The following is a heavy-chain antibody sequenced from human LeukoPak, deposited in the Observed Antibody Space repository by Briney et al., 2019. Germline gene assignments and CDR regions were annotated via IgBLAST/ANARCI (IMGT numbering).Heavy chain of an antibody. D-gene: IGHD6-13*01. CDR1: VGSISSSDYY. CDR3: ARAPGIAAAGTHFDF. CDR2: ISYSGTT. J-gene: IGHJ4*02. V-gene: IGHV4-39*07. Sequence: SETLSLTCTVSVGSISSSDYYWGWIRQPPGKGLEWTGSISYSGTTFFNPSLQSRVTISVDTSKNQFSLKLSAVTAGDTAVYYCARAPGIAAAGTHFDFWGQGTLVTVSS.